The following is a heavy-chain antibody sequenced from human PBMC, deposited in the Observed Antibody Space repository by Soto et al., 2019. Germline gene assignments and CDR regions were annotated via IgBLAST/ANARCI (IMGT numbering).Heavy chain of an antibody. J-gene: IGHJ4*02. CDR3: AKGIVAGAAGLDY. V-gene: IGHV3-23*01. D-gene: IGHD1-26*01. Sequence: GGSLRLSCAVSGFTFSNYAMTWVRRAPGKGLEWVSSINNRGGTTYYADSVRGRFTVSRDNSKNTLYLQMNSLRADDTAVYYCAKGIVAGAAGLDYWGQGTLVTVSS. CDR2: INNRGGTT. CDR1: GFTFSNYA.